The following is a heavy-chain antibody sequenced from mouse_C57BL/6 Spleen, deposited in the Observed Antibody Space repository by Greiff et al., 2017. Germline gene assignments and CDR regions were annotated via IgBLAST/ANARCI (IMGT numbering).Heavy chain of an antibody. CDR1: GYSFTGYY. Sequence: EVQLQESGPELVKPGASVKISCKASGYSFTGYYMHWVKQSHGNILDWIGYIYPYNGVSSYNQKFKGKATLTVDKSSSTAYMELRSLTSEDSAVYYCAFTTVVATDYAMDYWGQGTSVTVSS. CDR3: AFTTVVATDYAMDY. CDR2: IYPYNGVS. J-gene: IGHJ4*01. V-gene: IGHV1-31*01. D-gene: IGHD1-1*01.